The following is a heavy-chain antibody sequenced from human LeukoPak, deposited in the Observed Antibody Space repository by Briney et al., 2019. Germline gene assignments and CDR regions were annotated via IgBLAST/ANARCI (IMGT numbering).Heavy chain of an antibody. J-gene: IGHJ5*02. CDR1: GGTFSSYT. CDR3: ARSGNSGYCSSTSCYTWWFDP. D-gene: IGHD2-2*02. CDR2: IIPILGIA. Sequence: GASVKVSCKASGGTFSSYTISCVRQAPGQGLEWMGRIIPILGIANYAQKFQGRVTITADKSTSTAYMELSSLRSEDTAVYYCARSGNSGYCSSTSCYTWWFDPWGQGTLVTVSS. V-gene: IGHV1-69*02.